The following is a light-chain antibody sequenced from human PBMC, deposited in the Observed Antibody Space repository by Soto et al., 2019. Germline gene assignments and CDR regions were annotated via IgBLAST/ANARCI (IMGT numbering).Light chain of an antibody. CDR1: QSVSRE. V-gene: IGKV1-5*03. CDR3: LQYVAHPYT. Sequence: DIQMTQSPSTLSASMGDMVTITCRASQSVSRELAWYQHKPGKAPKHLIYRASLLESGVPSRFSGSGSGTEFSLTISGLQTDDFATYYCLQYVAHPYTFGGGTRVE. J-gene: IGKJ4*01. CDR2: RAS.